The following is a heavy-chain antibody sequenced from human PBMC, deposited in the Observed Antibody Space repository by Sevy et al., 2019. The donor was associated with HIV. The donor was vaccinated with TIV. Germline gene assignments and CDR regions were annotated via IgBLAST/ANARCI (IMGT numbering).Heavy chain of an antibody. Sequence: ASVKVSCKVSGYIFTELSMHWVRQAPGKGLEWMGGFDPEDGEKIYAQKFQGRVTMTEDTSTDTAYMDLSSLRSEDTAVYYCATDSVLLTGRYYDSSGYYLHYWGQGTLVTVSS. CDR2: FDPEDGEK. CDR3: ATDSVLLTGRYYDSSGYYLHY. J-gene: IGHJ4*02. V-gene: IGHV1-24*01. D-gene: IGHD3-22*01. CDR1: GYIFTELS.